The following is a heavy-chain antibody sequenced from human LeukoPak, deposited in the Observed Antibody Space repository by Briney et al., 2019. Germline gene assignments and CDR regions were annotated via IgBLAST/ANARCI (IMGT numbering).Heavy chain of an antibody. J-gene: IGHJ4*02. CDR2: ISYDGRNK. D-gene: IGHD6-13*01. CDR1: GFTFSTYA. CDR3: ASRAGYTGSWSAFDY. V-gene: IGHV3-30*04. Sequence: GRSLRLSCAASGFTFSTYAMHWVRQAPGKGLEWVAVISYDGRNKFYADAVKGRFTISRDNSKNTLYLQMNSLRAEDTAVYYCASRAGYTGSWSAFDYWGQGTLVTVSS.